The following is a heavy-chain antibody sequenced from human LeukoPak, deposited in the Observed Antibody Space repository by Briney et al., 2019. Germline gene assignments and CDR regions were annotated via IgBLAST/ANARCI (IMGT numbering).Heavy chain of an antibody. Sequence: GGSLRLSCAVSGITLSNYGMSWVRQAPGKGLEWVSAISGSGGSTYYADSVKGRFTISRDNSKNTLYLQMNSLRAEDTAVYYCAKVESLAVAGTFDYWGQGTLVTVS. J-gene: IGHJ4*02. CDR2: ISGSGGST. CDR1: GITLSNYG. D-gene: IGHD6-19*01. CDR3: AKVESLAVAGTFDY. V-gene: IGHV3-23*01.